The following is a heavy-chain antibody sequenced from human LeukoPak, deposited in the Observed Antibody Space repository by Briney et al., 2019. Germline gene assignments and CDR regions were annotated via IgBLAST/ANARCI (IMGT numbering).Heavy chain of an antibody. V-gene: IGHV3-23*01. CDR1: GFRFSSYA. Sequence: GGSLRLSCAASGFRFSSYAMSWVRQAPGKGLEWVSAISGSGVSTYYADSVKGRFTISRDNSKNTLYLQMNSLRAEDTAVYYCARGHRDTVTTDYWGQGTLVTVSS. CDR3: ARGHRDTVTTDY. CDR2: ISGSGVST. J-gene: IGHJ4*02. D-gene: IGHD4-17*01.